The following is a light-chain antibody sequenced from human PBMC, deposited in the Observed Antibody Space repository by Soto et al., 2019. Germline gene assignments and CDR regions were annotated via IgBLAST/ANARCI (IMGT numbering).Light chain of an antibody. CDR3: SSFTSTSTPVV. CDR1: SSDIGRYSY. J-gene: IGLJ2*01. CDR2: DVT. V-gene: IGLV2-14*01. Sequence: QSALTQPASVSGSPGQSITISCTGTSSDIGRYSYISWYQQHPGKAPKLMIYDVTNRPSGIANRFSGSKSGNTASLTISGLQAEDEADYYCSSFTSTSTPVVFGGGTKLTVL.